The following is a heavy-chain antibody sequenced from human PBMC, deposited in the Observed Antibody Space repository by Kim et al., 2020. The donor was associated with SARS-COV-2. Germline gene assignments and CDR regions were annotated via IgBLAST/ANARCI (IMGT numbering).Heavy chain of an antibody. CDR2: LNTNTGDP. Sequence: ASVKVSCKASGYSLPSYGMNWVRQAPGQGLEWMGWLNTNTGDPTYAQGFTGRFVFSLDTSVSTAYLQISSLKAEDTAVYYCARDLRFTMVSGIILGHYGMDVWGQGTTVTVSS. CDR3: ARDLRFTMVSGIILGHYGMDV. J-gene: IGHJ6*02. D-gene: IGHD3-10*01. CDR1: GYSLPSYG. V-gene: IGHV7-4-1*02.